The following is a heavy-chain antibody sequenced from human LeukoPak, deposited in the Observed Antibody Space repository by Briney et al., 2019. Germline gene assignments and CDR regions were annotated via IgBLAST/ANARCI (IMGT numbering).Heavy chain of an antibody. D-gene: IGHD3-10*01. J-gene: IGHJ4*02. CDR1: GGSISNYY. CDR2: IYYSGAT. Sequence: NPSETLSLTCTVSGGSISNYYCSWIRQPPGKGLEWIGHIYYSGATKYNPSLKSRITISVDTSKNQFSLMLSSVTAADTAVYYCARFGITVVRGGKYYFDYWGQGTLVTVSS. CDR3: ARFGITVVRGGKYYFDY. V-gene: IGHV4-59*08.